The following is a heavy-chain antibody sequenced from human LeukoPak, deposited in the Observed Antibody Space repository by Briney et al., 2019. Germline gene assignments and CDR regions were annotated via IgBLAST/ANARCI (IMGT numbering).Heavy chain of an antibody. CDR1: GDSISSSSYY. CDR3: ARDGHASGFFDY. Sequence: SETLSLTCTVSGDSISSSSYYWGWIRQPPGKGLEWIGFIYFSGSTYYNPSLKSRVTLSVDTSKNQFSLKMNSVTAAGTAVYFCARDGHASGFFDYWGQGILVTVSS. CDR2: IYFSGST. D-gene: IGHD6-19*01. J-gene: IGHJ4*02. V-gene: IGHV4-39*07.